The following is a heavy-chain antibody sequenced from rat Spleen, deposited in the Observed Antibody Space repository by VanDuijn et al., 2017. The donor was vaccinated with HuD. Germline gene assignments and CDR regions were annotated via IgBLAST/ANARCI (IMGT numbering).Heavy chain of an antibody. V-gene: IGHV5-29*01. CDR1: GFTFSHYY. Sequence: EVQLVESDGGLVQPGRSLKLSCAASGFTFSHYYMAWVRQAPTKGLEWVAYLSYDGIGTYYRDSVKGRFTISRDNAKSTLYLQMDSLRSEDTATYYCARWTVYYFDYWGQGVMVTVSS. CDR2: LSYDGIGT. J-gene: IGHJ2*01. CDR3: ARWTVYYFDY. D-gene: IGHD1-1*01.